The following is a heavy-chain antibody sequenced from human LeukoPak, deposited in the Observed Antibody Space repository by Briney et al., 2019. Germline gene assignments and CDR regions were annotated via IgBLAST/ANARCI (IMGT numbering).Heavy chain of an antibody. V-gene: IGHV4-34*01. CDR3: SRGSDESKTGDT. CDR1: GGSFSNYY. Sequence: SGTLSLTCALYGGSFSNYYWSWIRQPPGKGLEWIGEIHPYGFTNFNPSLKSRVSISVDTSKNQFSLKLTSVTAADTAVYYCSRGSDESKTGDTWGQGSLVIVSS. D-gene: IGHD3-9*01. CDR2: IHPYGFT. J-gene: IGHJ5*02.